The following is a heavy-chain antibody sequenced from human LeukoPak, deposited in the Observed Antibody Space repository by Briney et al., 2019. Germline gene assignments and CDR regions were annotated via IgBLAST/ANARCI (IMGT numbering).Heavy chain of an antibody. CDR3: GRGYAMVV. V-gene: IGHV1-8*01. CDR1: GYTSTNFD. CDR2: MNLNSGKT. J-gene: IGHJ6*01. Sequence: ATVKLSCKASGYTSTNFDINCVPQATRHGLEWMRWMNLNSGKTSYRQEFQGRGTMTTNTFISTAYMELSSLRSEVTGVYYCGRGYAMVVWGEGTTVSVSS.